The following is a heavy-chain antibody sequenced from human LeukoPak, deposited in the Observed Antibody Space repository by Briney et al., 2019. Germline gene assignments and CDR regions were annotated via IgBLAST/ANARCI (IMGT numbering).Heavy chain of an antibody. CDR3: ARVEVVTGLEEYFDL. J-gene: IGHJ2*01. V-gene: IGHV3-21*01. CDR1: GFTFSSYS. CDR2: ISSSSSYI. Sequence: GSLRLSCAASGFTFSSYSMNWVRQAPGKGLEWVSSISSSSSYIYYADSAKGRFTISRDNAKNSLYLQMNSLRAEDTAVYYCARVEVVTGLEEYFDLWGRGTLVTVSS. D-gene: IGHD2-15*01.